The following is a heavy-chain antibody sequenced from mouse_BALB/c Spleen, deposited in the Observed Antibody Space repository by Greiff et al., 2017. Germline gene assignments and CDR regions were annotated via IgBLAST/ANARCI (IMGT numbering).Heavy chain of an antibody. CDR1: GFSLTGYG. CDR3: ARDRYYGSRDYAMDY. J-gene: IGHJ4*01. CDR2: IWGDGST. Sequence: VHLVESGPGLVAPSQSLSITCTVSGFSLTGYGVNWVRQPPGKGLEWLGMIWGDGSTDYNSALKSRLSISKDNSKSQVFLKMNSLQTDDTARYYCARDRYYGSRDYAMDYWGQGTSVTVSS. V-gene: IGHV2-6-7*01. D-gene: IGHD1-1*01.